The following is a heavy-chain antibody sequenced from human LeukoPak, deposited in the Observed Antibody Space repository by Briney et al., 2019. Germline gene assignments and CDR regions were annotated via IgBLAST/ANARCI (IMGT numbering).Heavy chain of an antibody. CDR1: GYSFTSYW. Sequence: GESLKISCKGSGYSFTSYWIGWVRQMPGKGLEWMGIIYPGDSDPRYSPSFQGQVTISADKSISTAYLQWSSLKASDTAMYYCARYGGYSGYDTRNFDYWGQGTLVTVSS. V-gene: IGHV5-51*01. CDR2: IYPGDSDP. D-gene: IGHD5-12*01. CDR3: ARYGGYSGYDTRNFDY. J-gene: IGHJ4*02.